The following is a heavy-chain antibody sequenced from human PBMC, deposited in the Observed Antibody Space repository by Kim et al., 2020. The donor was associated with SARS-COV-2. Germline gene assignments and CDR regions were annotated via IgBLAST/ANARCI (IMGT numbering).Heavy chain of an antibody. CDR2: ISCDGSNK. CDR1: GFTFSSYA. D-gene: IGHD3-3*01. J-gene: IGHJ4*02. CDR3: ARDAQYYDFWRGYYTFDY. V-gene: IGHV3-30-3*01. Sequence: GGSLRLSCAASGFTFSSYAMHWVRQAPGKGLEWVAVISCDGSNKYYADSVKGRFTISRDNSKNTLYLQMNSLRAEDTAVYYCARDAQYYDFWRGYYTFDYWGQGTLVTVSS.